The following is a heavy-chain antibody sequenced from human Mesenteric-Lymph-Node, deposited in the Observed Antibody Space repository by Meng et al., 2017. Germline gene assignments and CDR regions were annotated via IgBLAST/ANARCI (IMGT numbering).Heavy chain of an antibody. D-gene: IGHD3-22*01. V-gene: IGHV4-31*03. CDR1: GGSNSRGGHS. CDR2: IYYSGST. J-gene: IGHJ4*01. Sequence: QVQLQESGPGLVKPSQTLSLTCNVSGGSNSRGGHSWSWIRQHPGKGLEWIAYIYYSGSTYYNPSLKSRVILSVDTSKNQFSLKLSSVTAADTAVYYCARVDSSGYFLDYWGQGTLVTVSS. CDR3: ARVDSSGYFLDY.